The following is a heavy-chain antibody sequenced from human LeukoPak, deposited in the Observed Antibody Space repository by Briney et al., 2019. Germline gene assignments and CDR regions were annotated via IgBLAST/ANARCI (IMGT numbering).Heavy chain of an antibody. CDR2: ISISSTTI. D-gene: IGHD6-13*01. J-gene: IGHJ4*02. CDR3: ARDSRQQLAVDY. Sequence: GGSLRLSCAASGFTFSSYSMNWVRQAPGKGLEWVSYISISSTTIYYADSVKGRFTISRDNAKNSLSLQMNSLRAEDTAVYYCARDSRQQLAVDYWGQGTLVTVSS. V-gene: IGHV3-48*01. CDR1: GFTFSSYS.